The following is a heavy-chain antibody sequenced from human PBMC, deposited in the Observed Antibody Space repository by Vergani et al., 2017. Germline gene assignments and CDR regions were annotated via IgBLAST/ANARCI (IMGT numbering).Heavy chain of an antibody. CDR2: ISGSGGSP. D-gene: IGHD3-16*01. CDR1: GFTFKKYA. Sequence: EVQLLEAGGGLVQPGGSLRLSCAASGFTFKKYAMSWVRQAPGKGLEWVSAISGSGGSPYYADSVKGRFTISRDNSKNTVFLQMNSLRAEDTAVYYCAREIDKGGALGYWGQGTLVTVSS. J-gene: IGHJ4*02. V-gene: IGHV3-23*01. CDR3: AREIDKGGALGY.